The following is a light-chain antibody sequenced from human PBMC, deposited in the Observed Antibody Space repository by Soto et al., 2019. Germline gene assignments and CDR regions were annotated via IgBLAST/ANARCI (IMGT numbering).Light chain of an antibody. CDR3: SSYTTSNTVV. Sequence: QSALTQPASVSGSPGQSITISCTGTSSDVGDYNYVSWYQQHPGKAPKLMICEVSNRPSGVSNRFSGSKSGNTASLTISGLQAEDEADYYCSSYTTSNTVVFGGGTKLTVL. J-gene: IGLJ2*01. CDR2: EVS. CDR1: SSDVGDYNY. V-gene: IGLV2-14*01.